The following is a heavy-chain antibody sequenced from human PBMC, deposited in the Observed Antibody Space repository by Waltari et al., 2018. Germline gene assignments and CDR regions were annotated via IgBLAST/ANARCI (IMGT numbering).Heavy chain of an antibody. CDR2: IYSVGSGT. V-gene: IGHV3-23*03. CDR3: AKVVWGSYRLAHAFEI. CDR1: GLTFSSYA. J-gene: IGHJ3*02. D-gene: IGHD3-16*02. Sequence: EVQLLESGGGLVQPGGSLRLSCAASGLTFSSYAMSWVRQAPGKGLEWVSVIYSVGSGTCCAESVEGRFTLSSDSSNNRLEREQNSLRGEYSAVYYCAKVVWGSYRLAHAFEIWGQGTLVTVSS.